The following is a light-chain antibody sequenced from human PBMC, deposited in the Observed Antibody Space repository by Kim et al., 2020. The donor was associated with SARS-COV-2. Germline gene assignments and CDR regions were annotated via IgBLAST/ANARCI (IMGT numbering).Light chain of an antibody. CDR1: QSISDY. Sequence: DIQMTQSPSSLSAFVGDRVTITCRASQSISDYLNWYQHKPGKAPNLLIYAASTLQSGVPSRFAGSGSGTDFTLTITSLQPEDFATYFSQQTYTATLTFGGGTKVDIK. J-gene: IGKJ4*01. V-gene: IGKV1-39*01. CDR3: QQTYTATLT. CDR2: AAS.